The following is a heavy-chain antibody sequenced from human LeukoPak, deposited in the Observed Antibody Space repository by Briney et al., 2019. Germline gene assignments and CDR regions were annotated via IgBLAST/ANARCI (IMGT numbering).Heavy chain of an antibody. CDR1: GGTFSSYA. CDR2: INPNSGGT. J-gene: IGHJ6*03. Sequence: ASVKVSCKASGGTFSSYAISWVRQAPGQGLEWMGWINPNSGGTNYAQKFQGRVTMTRDTSISTAYMELSRLRSDDTAVYYCAREHSTMDVWGKGTTVTVSS. D-gene: IGHD5-18*01. V-gene: IGHV1-2*02. CDR3: AREHSTMDV.